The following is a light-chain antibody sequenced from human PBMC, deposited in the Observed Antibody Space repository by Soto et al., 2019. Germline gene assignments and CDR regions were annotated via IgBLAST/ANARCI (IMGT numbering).Light chain of an antibody. J-gene: IGKJ2*01. CDR2: DAS. V-gene: IGKV1-5*01. CDR1: QSISSW. CDR3: QQRSSSPYT. Sequence: IQLTQSPSSLSASVGDRVTITCRASQSISSWLAWYQQKSGKAPKLLIYDASSLQSGVPSRFSGSGSGTEFTLTISSLQPEDFATYYCQQRSSSPYTFGQGTKVDIK.